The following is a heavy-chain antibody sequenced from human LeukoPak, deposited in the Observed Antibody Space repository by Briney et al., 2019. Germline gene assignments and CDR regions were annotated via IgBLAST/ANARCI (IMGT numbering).Heavy chain of an antibody. D-gene: IGHD3-10*01. V-gene: IGHV3-30*02. CDR2: TRYDGSNK. Sequence: GGSLRLSCAASGFTFSSYAMSWVRQAPGKGLEWVAFTRYDGSNKYYADSVKGRFTISRDNSKNTLYLQMNSLRAEDTAVYYCAKDPLYHYYGSGSHWGLLDYWGQGTRVTVSS. CDR3: AKDPLYHYYGSGSHWGLLDY. CDR1: GFTFSSYA. J-gene: IGHJ4*02.